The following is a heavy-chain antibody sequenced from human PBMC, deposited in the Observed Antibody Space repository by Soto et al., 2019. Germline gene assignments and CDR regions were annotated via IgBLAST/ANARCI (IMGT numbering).Heavy chain of an antibody. CDR1: GGSFSGYY. CDR3: ARSPSGEFDF. D-gene: IGHD1-26*01. Sequence: PSETLSLTCAVYGGSFSGYYWSWIRQPPGKGLEWIGEINHSGSTNYNPSLKSRVTISVDTSKNQFSLKLSSVTAADTAVYYCARSPSGEFDFWGRGTLVTVSS. J-gene: IGHJ4*02. V-gene: IGHV4-34*01. CDR2: INHSGST.